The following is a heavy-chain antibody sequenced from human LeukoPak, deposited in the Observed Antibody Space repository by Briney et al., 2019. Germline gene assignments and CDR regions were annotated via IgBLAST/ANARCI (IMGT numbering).Heavy chain of an antibody. J-gene: IGHJ3*02. Sequence: SETLSLTCTVSGGSISSYYWSWIRQPPGKGLEWIGYIYYGGTTNYNPSLKSRVTISVDTSKNQFSLKLSSVTAADTAVYYCAHGQAEAFDIWGQGTMVTVSS. V-gene: IGHV4-59*01. CDR1: GGSISSYY. CDR3: AHGQAEAFDI. CDR2: IYYGGTT.